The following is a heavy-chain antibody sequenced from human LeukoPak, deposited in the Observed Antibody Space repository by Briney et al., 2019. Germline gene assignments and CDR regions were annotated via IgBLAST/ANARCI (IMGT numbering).Heavy chain of an antibody. CDR3: TRDLMDYDVSTGLHHYYMDV. Sequence: GGSLRLSCVASGFTFSSYWMHWVRQDPRKGLVWVSRISSDGGNINYADSVRGRFTISRDNAKNTLYLQMNTLRVEDTAVYYCTRDLMDYDVSTGLHHYYMDVWGQGTTVTVSS. V-gene: IGHV3-74*01. CDR1: GFTFSSYW. J-gene: IGHJ6*02. D-gene: IGHD3-9*01. CDR2: ISSDGGNI.